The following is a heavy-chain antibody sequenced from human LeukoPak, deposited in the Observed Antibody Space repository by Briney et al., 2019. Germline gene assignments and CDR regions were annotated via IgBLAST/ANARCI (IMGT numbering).Heavy chain of an antibody. V-gene: IGHV3-74*01. CDR2: INPDGSDI. CDR1: GITLRTYW. Sequence: GGSLRLSCEASGITLRTYWMHWVRQAPGKGLEWVSCINPDGSDIRYADPVKGRFSISRDNARNMVSLQMNSLTVEDTAMYFCSTSLNLPGYWGQGTLVVVSS. J-gene: IGHJ4*02. CDR3: STSLNLPGY.